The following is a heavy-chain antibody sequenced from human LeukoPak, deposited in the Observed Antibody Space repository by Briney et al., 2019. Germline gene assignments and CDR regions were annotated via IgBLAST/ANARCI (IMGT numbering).Heavy chain of an antibody. CDR1: GFTFTSYS. CDR2: ISGGGGST. V-gene: IGHV3-23*01. CDR3: AKGGKWDVTPFDY. J-gene: IGHJ4*02. D-gene: IGHD1-26*01. Sequence: GGSLRLSCAASGFTFTSYSMNWVRQAPVKGLEWVSTISGGGGSTYYADSVKGRFTISRDNSKNTLYLQVNSLRAEDTAVYYCAKGGKWDVTPFDYWGQGTLVTVSS.